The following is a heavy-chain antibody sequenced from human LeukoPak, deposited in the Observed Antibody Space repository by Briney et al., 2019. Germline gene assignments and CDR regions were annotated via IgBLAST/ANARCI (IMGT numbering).Heavy chain of an antibody. CDR2: IYYSGST. CDR1: GGSISSYY. J-gene: IGHJ4*02. D-gene: IGHD3-22*01. V-gene: IGHV4-59*01. Sequence: SETLSLTCTVSGGSISSYYWSWIRQPPGKGLEWIGYIYYSGSTNYNPSLKSRVTISVDTSKNQFSLKLSSVTAADTAVYYCARGVYYDYYFDYWGQGTLVTVSS. CDR3: ARGVYYDYYFDY.